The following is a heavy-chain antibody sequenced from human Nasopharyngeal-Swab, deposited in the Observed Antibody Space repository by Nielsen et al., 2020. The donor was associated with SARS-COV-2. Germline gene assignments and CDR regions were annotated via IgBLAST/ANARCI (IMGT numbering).Heavy chain of an antibody. J-gene: IGHJ4*02. D-gene: IGHD5-12*01. V-gene: IGHV1-69*10. CDR2: IVPALGLP. Sequence: SVKVSCKASGDPFIGYYLHWVRQAPGQGLEWMGGIVPALGLPNYAQKFRGRVTISADRSTTTSYLELSSLRSEDTAIYYCAREGEYGAYDAPDYWGQGTLVTVSS. CDR3: AREGEYGAYDAPDY. CDR1: GDPFIGYY.